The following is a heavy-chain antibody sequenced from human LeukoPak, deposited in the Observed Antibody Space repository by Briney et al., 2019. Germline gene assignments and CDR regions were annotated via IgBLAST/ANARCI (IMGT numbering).Heavy chain of an antibody. D-gene: IGHD4-17*01. J-gene: IGHJ1*01. V-gene: IGHV4-39*07. Sequence: SETLSLTCTVSGGSISSSSYYWGWIRQPPGTGLEWIGSIYYSGSTYYNPSLKSRVTISVDTSKNQFSLKLSSVTAADTAVYYCARHYGEEYFQHWGQGTLVTVSS. CDR3: ARHYGEEYFQH. CDR1: GGSISSSSYY. CDR2: IYYSGST.